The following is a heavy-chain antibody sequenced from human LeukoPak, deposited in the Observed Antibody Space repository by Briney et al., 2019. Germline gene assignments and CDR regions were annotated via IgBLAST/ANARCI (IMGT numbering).Heavy chain of an antibody. CDR3: ARSHWNYEYYFDY. CDR2: ISAYNGNT. D-gene: IGHD1-7*01. J-gene: IGHJ4*02. V-gene: IGHV1-18*01. Sequence: ASVKVSCKASGYTFSNYGISWVRQAPGQGLEWMGWISAYNGNTNYAQILQGRVSMTTDTSTSTAYMELRSLISDDTAVNYCARSHWNYEYYFDYWGQGTLVTVSS. CDR1: GYTFSNYG.